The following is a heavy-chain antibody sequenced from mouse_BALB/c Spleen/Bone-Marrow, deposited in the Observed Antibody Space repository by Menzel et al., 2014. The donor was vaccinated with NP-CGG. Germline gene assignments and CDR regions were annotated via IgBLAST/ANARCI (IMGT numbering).Heavy chain of an antibody. D-gene: IGHD2-4*01. Sequence: VKLMESGPGLVAPSQSLSITCTVSGFSLTDCGVSWIRPPPGKGLEWLGVIWGGGSTYYNSALKSRLSISKDNSKSQVFLKMNSLQTDDTAMYYCARIYFDFDGFAYWGQGTLVTVSA. CDR2: IWGGGST. V-gene: IGHV2-6-5*01. CDR1: GFSLTDCG. CDR3: ARIYFDFDGFAY. J-gene: IGHJ3*01.